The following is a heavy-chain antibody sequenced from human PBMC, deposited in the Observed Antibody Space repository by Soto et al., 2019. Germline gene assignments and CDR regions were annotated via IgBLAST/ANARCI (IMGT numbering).Heavy chain of an antibody. D-gene: IGHD3-16*01. CDR3: ARERGGKGRARLAFDI. CDR2: ISAYNGNT. V-gene: IGHV1-18*01. CDR1: GYTFTSYG. J-gene: IGHJ3*02. Sequence: ASVKVSCKASGYTFTSYGISWVRQAPGQGLEWMGWISAYNGNTNYAQKLQGRVTMTTDTSTSTAYMELGSLRSDETAVYYCARERGGKGRARLAFDIWGQGTMVTVSS.